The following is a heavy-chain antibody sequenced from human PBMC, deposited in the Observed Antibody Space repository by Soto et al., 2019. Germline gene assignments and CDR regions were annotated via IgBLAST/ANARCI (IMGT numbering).Heavy chain of an antibody. CDR1: GFTFSSYD. V-gene: IGHV3-13*01. D-gene: IGHD6-6*01. Sequence: GGSLRLSCAASGFTFSSYDMHWVRQATGKGLEWVSAIGTAGDTYYPGSVKGRFTISRENAKNSLYLQMNSLRAGDTAVYYCARASFAERCYGARHDAFDIWGQGTMVTVSS. CDR3: ARASFAERCYGARHDAFDI. CDR2: IGTAGDT. J-gene: IGHJ3*02.